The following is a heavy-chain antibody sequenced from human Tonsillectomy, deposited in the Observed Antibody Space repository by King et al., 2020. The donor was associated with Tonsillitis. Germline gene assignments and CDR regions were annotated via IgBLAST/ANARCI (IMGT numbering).Heavy chain of an antibody. CDR2: IIPIFGTA. D-gene: IGHD4-17*01. CDR1: GGTFSSYA. J-gene: IGHJ6*03. Sequence: QLVQSGAEVKKPGSSVKVSCKASGGTFSSYAISWVRQAPGQGLEWMGGIIPIFGTANYAQKFQGGVTITADESTSTAYMELSSLRSEDTAAYYCARDTVTTKPYSYYYMDVGGKGTTVTVS. CDR3: ARDTVTTKPYSYYYMDV. V-gene: IGHV1-69*01.